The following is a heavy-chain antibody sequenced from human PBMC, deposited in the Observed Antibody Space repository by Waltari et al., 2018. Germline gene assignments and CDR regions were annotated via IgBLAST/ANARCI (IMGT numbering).Heavy chain of an antibody. D-gene: IGHD1-1*01. J-gene: IGHJ4*02. CDR2: IYHSGGT. CDR1: GYSISSGYY. Sequence: QVQLQESGPGLVKPSETLSLTCAVSGYSISSGYYWGWIRQPPGKGLEWIGSIYHSGGTYYNPSLKSRVTISVDTSKNQFSLELSSVTAADTAVYYCARGSTVPDYWGQGTLVTVSS. CDR3: ARGSTVPDY. V-gene: IGHV4-38-2*01.